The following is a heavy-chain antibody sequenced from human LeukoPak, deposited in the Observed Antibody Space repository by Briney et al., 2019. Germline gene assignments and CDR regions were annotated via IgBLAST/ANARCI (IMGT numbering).Heavy chain of an antibody. D-gene: IGHD2-2*01. CDR2: INPSGGST. J-gene: IGHJ4*02. CDR1: GYTFTSYY. CDR3: AREEGDIVVVPAAIPFDY. V-gene: IGHV1-46*01. Sequence: EASVTVSCKASGYTFTSYYMHWVRQAPGQGLEWMGIINPSGGSTSYAQKFQGRVTMTRDTSTSTVYMELSSLRSEDTAVYYCAREEGDIVVVPAAIPFDYWGQGTLVTVSS.